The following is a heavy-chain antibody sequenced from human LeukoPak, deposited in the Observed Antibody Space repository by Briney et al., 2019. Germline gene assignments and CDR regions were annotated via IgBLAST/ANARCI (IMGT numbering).Heavy chain of an antibody. J-gene: IGHJ4*02. V-gene: IGHV4-59*01. CDR3: ARVRQTPYGDYGYFDC. Sequence: SETLSLTCTVSGGSISTYYWSWIRPPPGKRLEWIEYIYYSGNTNYNPSLRSRVTISVDTSKNHFSLNLSSVTAADTAVYYCARVRQTPYGDYGYFDCWGQGTLVTVSS. D-gene: IGHD4-17*01. CDR1: GGSISTYY. CDR2: IYYSGNT.